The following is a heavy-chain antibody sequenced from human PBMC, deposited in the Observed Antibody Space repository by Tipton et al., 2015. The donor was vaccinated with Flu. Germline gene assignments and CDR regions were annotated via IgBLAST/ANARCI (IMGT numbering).Heavy chain of an antibody. CDR1: SSYY. D-gene: IGHD3-22*01. CDR2: IYGGGST. Sequence: SSYYWAWIRQPAGKGLECIGRIYGGGSTNYNPSFRSRVTISVDTSKNQISLKLASVTAADTALYYCAKIVEFNWFDPWGEGTLVSVSS. V-gene: IGHV4-4*07. J-gene: IGHJ5*02. CDR3: AKIVEFNWFDP.